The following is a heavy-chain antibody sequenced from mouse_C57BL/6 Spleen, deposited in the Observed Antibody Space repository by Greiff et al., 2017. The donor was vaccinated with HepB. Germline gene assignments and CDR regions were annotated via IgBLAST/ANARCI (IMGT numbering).Heavy chain of an antibody. D-gene: IGHD2-3*01. CDR1: GFSLTSYG. J-gene: IGHJ3*01. CDR2: IWSDGST. CDR3: ARTYDGYSAWFAY. V-gene: IGHV2-6*03. Sequence: VKLQESGPGLVAPSQSLSITCTVSGFSLTSYGVHWVRQPPGKGLEWLVVIWSDGSTTYNSALKSRLSIRKDNSKSQVFLKMNSLQTDATAMYYCARTYDGYSAWFAYWGQGTLVTVSA.